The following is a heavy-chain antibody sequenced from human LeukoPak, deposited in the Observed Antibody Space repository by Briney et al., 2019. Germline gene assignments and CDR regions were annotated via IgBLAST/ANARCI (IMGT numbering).Heavy chain of an antibody. D-gene: IGHD3-3*01. Sequence: GGSLRLSCAASRFTFSRYGTHWVRQAPGKGLEWVAFIRYDGSNKYYADSVKGRFTISRDDSKNTLYLQMNSLRAEDTAVYYCAKGGLRFLEWLKLDYWGQGALVTVSS. V-gene: IGHV3-30*02. J-gene: IGHJ4*02. CDR1: RFTFSRYG. CDR3: AKGGLRFLEWLKLDY. CDR2: IRYDGSNK.